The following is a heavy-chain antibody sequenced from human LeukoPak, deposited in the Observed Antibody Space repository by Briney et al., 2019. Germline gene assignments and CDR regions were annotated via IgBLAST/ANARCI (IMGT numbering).Heavy chain of an antibody. D-gene: IGHD6-6*01. CDR2: ISSSSSYI. CDR3: ARDSYDSSSSHDY. Sequence: GGSLRLSCAASGFTFSSYSMNWVRQAPGKGLEWVSSISSSSSYIYYADSVKGRFTISRDNAKNSLYLQMNSLRAEDTAVYYCARDSYDSSSSHDYWGQGTLVTVSS. CDR1: GFTFSSYS. V-gene: IGHV3-21*01. J-gene: IGHJ4*02.